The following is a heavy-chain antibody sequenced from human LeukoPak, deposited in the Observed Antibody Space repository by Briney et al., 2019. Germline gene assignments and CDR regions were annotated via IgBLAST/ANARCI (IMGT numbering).Heavy chain of an antibody. Sequence: SETLSLTCTVSGGSISSSSYYWGWIRQPPGKGLEWFGSIYYSGSTYYNPSLKSRVTISVDTSKNQFSLKLSSVTAADTAVYYCARLLRYFDWLPSHYFDYWGQGTLVTVSS. J-gene: IGHJ4*02. D-gene: IGHD3-9*01. CDR1: GGSISSSSYY. V-gene: IGHV4-39*01. CDR2: IYYSGST. CDR3: ARLLRYFDWLPSHYFDY.